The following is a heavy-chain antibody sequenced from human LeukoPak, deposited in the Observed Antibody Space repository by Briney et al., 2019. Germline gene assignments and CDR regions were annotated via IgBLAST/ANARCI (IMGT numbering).Heavy chain of an antibody. V-gene: IGHV4-34*01. CDR3: ARHITVTYDAFDL. J-gene: IGHJ3*01. Sequence: PSETLSLTCAVSGGSFSGYYWSWIRQPPGKGLEWIGEINHSGSTNYNPSLKSRVTISVDTSKNQFSLKLSSVTAADTAVYYCARHITVTYDAFDLWGRGTMVTVSS. CDR2: INHSGST. D-gene: IGHD6-19*01. CDR1: GGSFSGYY.